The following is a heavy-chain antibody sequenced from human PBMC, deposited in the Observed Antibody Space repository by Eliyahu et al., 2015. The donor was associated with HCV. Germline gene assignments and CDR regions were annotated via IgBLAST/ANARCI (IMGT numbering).Heavy chain of an antibody. CDR3: ARSTGDGYFDL. J-gene: IGHJ2*01. D-gene: IGHD7-27*01. CDR2: IYYSGST. CDR1: GGSISSYY. V-gene: IGHV4-59*01. Sequence: QVQLQESGPGLVKPSETLSLTCTVSGGSISSYYWSWIRQPPGKGLEWIGYIYYSGSTNYHPPLKSRVTISVDTSKNQFSLKLSSVTAADTAVYYCARSTGDGYFDLWGRGTLVTVSS.